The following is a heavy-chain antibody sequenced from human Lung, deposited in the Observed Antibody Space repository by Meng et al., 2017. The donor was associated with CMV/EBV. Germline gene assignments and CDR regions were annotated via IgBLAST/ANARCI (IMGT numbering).Heavy chain of an antibody. Sequence: GGSLRLXCAASGFTFSSYWMHWVRQAPGKGLEWVSRIDSDGSSTTYAESVKGRFTISRDNAKNTLFLQMISLRAEDTAVYYCTRDGDYYDATIHWGQGSLVTVSS. CDR3: TRDGDYYDATIH. CDR2: IDSDGSST. CDR1: GFTFSSYW. V-gene: IGHV3-74*01. J-gene: IGHJ4*02. D-gene: IGHD3-16*01.